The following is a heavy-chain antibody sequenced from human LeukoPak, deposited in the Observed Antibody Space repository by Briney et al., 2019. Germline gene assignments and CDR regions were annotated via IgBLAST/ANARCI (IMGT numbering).Heavy chain of an antibody. Sequence: GGSLRLSCAASGFTFSSYWMHWVRQAPGKGLVWVSRINTDGSSLNYADSVKGRFNISRDSAKNTLYLHMSSLRAEDSAVYYCARDMGGIVGFYYFYMDVWGKGTTVTVSS. J-gene: IGHJ6*03. V-gene: IGHV3-74*01. CDR2: INTDGSSL. D-gene: IGHD3-16*02. CDR3: ARDMGGIVGFYYFYMDV. CDR1: GFTFSSYW.